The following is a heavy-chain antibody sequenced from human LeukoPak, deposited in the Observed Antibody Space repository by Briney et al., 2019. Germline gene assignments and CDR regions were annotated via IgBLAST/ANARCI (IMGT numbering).Heavy chain of an antibody. D-gene: IGHD1-26*01. V-gene: IGHV3-7*03. CDR2: INSDGSEG. CDR1: GFTFSGFW. CDR3: ARGSYYGLDY. J-gene: IGHJ4*02. Sequence: GGSLRLSCAVSGFTFSGFWMSWSRQAPGKGLEWVASINSDGSEGYYADVVKGRFIISRDNAKNSLYLQINSLRAEDTAVYYCARGSYYGLDYWGQGTLVTVSS.